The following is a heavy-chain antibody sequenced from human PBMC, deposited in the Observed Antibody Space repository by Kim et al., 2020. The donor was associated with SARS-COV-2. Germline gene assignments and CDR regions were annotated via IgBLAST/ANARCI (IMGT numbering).Heavy chain of an antibody. CDR3: AKGYSYGIDY. Sequence: GGSLRLSCAASGFTFSNYGMHWVRQAPGKGLEWVAVISNDGSDKYYADSVKGRFTISRDHSKNTLYLQMNSLRAEDTAVYYCAKGYSYGIDYWGQGTLVTVSS. V-gene: IGHV3-30*18. D-gene: IGHD5-18*01. CDR2: ISNDGSDK. J-gene: IGHJ4*02. CDR1: GFTFSNYG.